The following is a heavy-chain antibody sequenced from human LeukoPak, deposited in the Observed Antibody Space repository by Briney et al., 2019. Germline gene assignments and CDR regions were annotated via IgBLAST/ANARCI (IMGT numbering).Heavy chain of an antibody. D-gene: IGHD6-13*01. CDR3: ARVSAAGTNYTPWFVHSDQKYYYYGMDV. CDR1: GGSISSGDYY. CDR2: IYYSGST. Sequence: SETLSLICTVSGGSISSGDYYWSWIRQPPGKGLEWIGYIYYSGSTYYNPSLKSRVTISVDTSKNQFSLKLSSVTAADTAVYYCARVSAAGTNYTPWFVHSDQKYYYYGMDVWGQGTTVTVSS. J-gene: IGHJ6*02. V-gene: IGHV4-30-4*01.